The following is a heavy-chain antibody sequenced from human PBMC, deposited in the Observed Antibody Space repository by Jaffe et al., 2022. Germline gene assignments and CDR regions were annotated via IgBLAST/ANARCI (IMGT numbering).Heavy chain of an antibody. D-gene: IGHD3-3*01. Sequence: QVQLVQSGSELKKPGASVKVSCKASGYTFTSYAMNWVRQAPGQGLEWMGWINTNTGNPTYAQGFTGRFVFSLDTSVSTAYLQISSLKAEDTAVYYCARGGYDFWSGYPLYYYYYMDVWGKGTTVTVSS. J-gene: IGHJ6*03. CDR3: ARGGYDFWSGYPLYYYYYMDV. V-gene: IGHV7-4-1*02. CDR1: GYTFTSYA. CDR2: INTNTGNP.